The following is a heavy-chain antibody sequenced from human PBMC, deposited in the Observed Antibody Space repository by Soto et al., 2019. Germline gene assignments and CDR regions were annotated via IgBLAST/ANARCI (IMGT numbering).Heavy chain of an antibody. CDR3: ARDLPYYDILTGQKMLGMDV. CDR1: GGSITNYY. V-gene: IGHV4-4*07. J-gene: IGHJ6*02. CDR2: MYTKERT. D-gene: IGHD3-9*01. Sequence: ETLCVTCTVSGGSITNYYWSWIRQPAGKGLEWIGRMYTKERTNYNLSFKSRVTMSVDTSKNQFSLKLSSVTAADTAVYYCARDLPYYDILTGQKMLGMDVWGQGPTVSVSS.